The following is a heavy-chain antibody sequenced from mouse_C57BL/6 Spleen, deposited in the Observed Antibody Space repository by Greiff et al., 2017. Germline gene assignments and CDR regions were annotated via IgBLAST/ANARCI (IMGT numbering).Heavy chain of an antibody. CDR2: INPGSGGT. V-gene: IGHV1-54*01. CDR1: GYAFTNYL. Sequence: VMLVESGAELVRPGTSVKVSCKASGYAFTNYLIEWVKQRPGQGLEWIGVINPGSGGTNYNEKFKGKATLTADKSSSTAYMQLSSLTSEDSAVYFCARDGYYLGFDYWGQGTTLTVSS. CDR3: ARDGYYLGFDY. D-gene: IGHD2-3*01. J-gene: IGHJ2*01.